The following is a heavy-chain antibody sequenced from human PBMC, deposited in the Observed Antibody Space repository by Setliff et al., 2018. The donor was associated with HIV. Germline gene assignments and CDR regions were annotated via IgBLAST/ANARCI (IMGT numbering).Heavy chain of an antibody. V-gene: IGHV4-34*01. CDR1: GGSFSDYY. D-gene: IGHD1-7*01. Sequence: PSETLSLTCAVYGGSFSDYYWSWIRQPPGKGLEWIGEINHSGSTNYNPSLKRRVTISVDTSKNQFSLKLNSVTAADTAVYYCARVRLELRQYWFDSWGQGGPVTVSS. CDR3: ARVRLELRQYWFDS. J-gene: IGHJ5*01. CDR2: INHSGST.